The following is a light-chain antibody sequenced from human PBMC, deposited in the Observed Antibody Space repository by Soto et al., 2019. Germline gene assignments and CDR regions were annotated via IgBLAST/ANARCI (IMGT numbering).Light chain of an antibody. CDR3: QQYGSSPLT. CDR2: GAS. Sequence: EIVLTQSPGTLSLSPGERATLSCRASHSVSSSYLAWYQQKPGQAPRLLIYGASSRATGIPDRFSGSGSGTDFTLTISRLEPEDVAVYYCQQYGSSPLTFGGGTKVDIK. V-gene: IGKV3-20*01. CDR1: HSVSSSY. J-gene: IGKJ4*02.